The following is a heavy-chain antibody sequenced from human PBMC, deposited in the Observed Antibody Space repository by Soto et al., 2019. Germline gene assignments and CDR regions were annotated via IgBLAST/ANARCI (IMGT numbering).Heavy chain of an antibody. CDR3: ARDLDYYDSSGYTPDY. J-gene: IGHJ4*02. CDR2: IWYDGSNK. V-gene: IGHV3-33*01. D-gene: IGHD3-22*01. Sequence: PGGSLRLPCAASGFTLSSCGMHWVRQAPGKGLEWVAVIWYDGSNKDYADSVKGRFTISRDNSKSTLYLQMNSLRAEDTAVYYCARDLDYYDSSGYTPDYWGQGTLVTVSS. CDR1: GFTLSSCG.